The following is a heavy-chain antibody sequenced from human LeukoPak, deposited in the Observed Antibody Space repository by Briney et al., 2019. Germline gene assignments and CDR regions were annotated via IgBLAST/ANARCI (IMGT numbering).Heavy chain of an antibody. V-gene: IGHV4-59*08. D-gene: IGHD3/OR15-3a*01. CDR2: IYYSGST. CDR1: GGSISSYY. Sequence: SETLSLTCTVSGGSISSYYWSWIRQPPGKGLEWIGYIYYSGSTNYNPSLKSRVTISVDTSKNQFSLELSSVTAADTAVYYCARRDWSHFDYWGQGTLVTVSS. CDR3: ARRDWSHFDY. J-gene: IGHJ4*02.